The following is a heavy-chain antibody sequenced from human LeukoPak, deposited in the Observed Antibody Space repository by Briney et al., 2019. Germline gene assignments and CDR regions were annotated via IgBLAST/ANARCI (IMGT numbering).Heavy chain of an antibody. CDR3: ARWDSLGSGVDC. CDR1: GFTFSTYT. D-gene: IGHD3-10*01. V-gene: IGHV3-48*01. J-gene: IGHJ4*02. Sequence: PGGSLRLSCAASGFTFSTYTMNWVRQAPGKGLEWVSYITTTSTTKLYAVSVRGRFTISRDNAKNSLYLQMNSLRAEDTAVYYCARWDSLGSGVDCWGQGTLVTVSS. CDR2: ITTTSTTK.